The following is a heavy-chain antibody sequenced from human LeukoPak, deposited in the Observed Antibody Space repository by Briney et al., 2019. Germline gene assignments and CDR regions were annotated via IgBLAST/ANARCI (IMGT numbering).Heavy chain of an antibody. CDR2: IFTSGRT. D-gene: IGHD3-3*01. CDR3: ARESGYFSGGWFDP. J-gene: IGHJ5*02. Sequence: PSRTLSLTCSVSGGSISGGSDYWSWIRQPAGKGLEWIGRIFTSGRTTYSPSLKSRVTISIDTSKNHFSLRLHSVTAADTAVYYCARESGYFSGGWFDPWGQGTLVTVSS. V-gene: IGHV4-61*02. CDR1: GGSISGGSDY.